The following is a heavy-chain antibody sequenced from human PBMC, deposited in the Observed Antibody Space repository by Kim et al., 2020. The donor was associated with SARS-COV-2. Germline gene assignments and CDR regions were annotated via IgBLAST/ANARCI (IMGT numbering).Heavy chain of an antibody. V-gene: IGHV4-59*01. Sequence: NTNPPLKSRATISVDTSKNQFSLKLSSVTAADTAVYYCAREDSDSSGFDYWGQGTLVTVSS. CDR3: AREDSDSSGFDY. D-gene: IGHD3-22*01. J-gene: IGHJ4*02.